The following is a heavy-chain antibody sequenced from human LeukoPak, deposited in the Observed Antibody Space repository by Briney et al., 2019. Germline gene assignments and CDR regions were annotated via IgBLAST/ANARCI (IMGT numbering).Heavy chain of an antibody. V-gene: IGHV4-59*01. CDR1: GGAISNYF. CDR3: ARGHDYGDYLNWFDP. CDR2: IYYTGST. J-gene: IGHJ5*02. D-gene: IGHD4-17*01. Sequence: ASETLSLTCTVSGGAISNYFWSWIRQPSGKGLEWIGYIYYTGSTNYNPSLKSRVTISVDTSKNQFSLKLSSVNAADTAVYYCARGHDYGDYLNWFDPWGQGTLVAVSS.